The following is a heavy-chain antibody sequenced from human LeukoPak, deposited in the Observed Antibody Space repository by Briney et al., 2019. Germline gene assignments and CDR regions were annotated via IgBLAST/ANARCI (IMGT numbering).Heavy chain of an antibody. CDR3: ARSLAGSGSCYMVPDY. V-gene: IGHV3-30*04. Sequence: GGSLRLSCAASGFTFSSYAMHWVRQAPGKGLEWVAVISYDGSNKYYADSVKGRFTISRDNSKNTLYLQMNSLRAEDTAVYYCARSLAGSGSCYMVPDYWGQGTLVTVSS. D-gene: IGHD3-10*01. J-gene: IGHJ4*02. CDR1: GFTFSSYA. CDR2: ISYDGSNK.